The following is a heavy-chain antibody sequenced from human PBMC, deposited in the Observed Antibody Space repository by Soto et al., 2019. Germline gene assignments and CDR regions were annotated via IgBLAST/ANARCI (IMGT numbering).Heavy chain of an antibody. CDR2: IYYSGST. J-gene: IGHJ3*02. D-gene: IGHD3-16*02. Sequence: PSETLSLTCTVSGGSISSGDYYWSWIRQPPGKGLEWIGYIYYSGSTYYNPSLKSRVTISVDTSKNQFSLKLSSVTAADTAVYYCARGVTFGGVIVRGNHAFDIWGQGTMVTVSS. CDR3: ARGVTFGGVIVRGNHAFDI. V-gene: IGHV4-30-4*01. CDR1: GGSISSGDYY.